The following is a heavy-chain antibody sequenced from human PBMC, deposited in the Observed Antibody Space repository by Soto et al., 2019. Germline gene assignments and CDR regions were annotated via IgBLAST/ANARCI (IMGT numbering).Heavy chain of an antibody. V-gene: IGHV3-30*04. CDR1: GFLFSGYA. J-gene: IGHJ4*02. CDR3: ARGRGLAARPQHFDH. CDR2: ISYDGKEK. Sequence: QVQLVESGGGVVQPGGSLRLSCATSGFLFSGYAMHWVRQTPGKGLEWVAVISYDGKEKYYADSAEGRFTISRESSGVTLYLQMSSLRVEDTAVYYCARGRGLAARPQHFDHWGQGTLVTVSS. D-gene: IGHD6-6*01.